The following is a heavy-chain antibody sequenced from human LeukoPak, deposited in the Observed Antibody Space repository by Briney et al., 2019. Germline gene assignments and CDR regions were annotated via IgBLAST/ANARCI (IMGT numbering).Heavy chain of an antibody. CDR2: INHSGRT. J-gene: IGHJ5*02. D-gene: IGHD2-15*01. CDR1: GGPFSGYL. Sequence: PSETLSHTCGVYGGPFSGYLWNWIRQPPGKGLEWIGEINHSGRTNYNPSLKSRVTISVDTSKNQVSLNLISVTVADTAVYYCARAYCSGGACYVNWSDPWGQGTLVTVSS. CDR3: ARAYCSGGACYVNWSDP. V-gene: IGHV4-34*01.